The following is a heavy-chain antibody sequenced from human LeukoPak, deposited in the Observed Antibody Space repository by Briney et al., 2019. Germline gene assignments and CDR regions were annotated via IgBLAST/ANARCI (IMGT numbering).Heavy chain of an antibody. CDR3: AKDYYSDYMRDAFDI. CDR1: GFTVNNYY. J-gene: IGHJ3*02. D-gene: IGHD1-26*01. Sequence: GGSLRLSCEASGFTVNNYYMSWVRQAPGKGLEWVSSISGSGDTTYYADSVKGRFTISRDNSKKTLYLQMNSLRADDTAVYYCAKDYYSDYMRDAFDIWGRGTTVTVSS. V-gene: IGHV3-23*01. CDR2: ISGSGDTT.